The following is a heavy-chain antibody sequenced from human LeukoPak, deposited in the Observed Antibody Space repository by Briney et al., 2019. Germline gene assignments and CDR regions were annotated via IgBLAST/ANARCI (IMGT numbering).Heavy chain of an antibody. Sequence: GGSLRLSCATSGFTVSSNYMSWVRQAPGKGLEWVSVIYSGGSTYYADSVKGRFTISRDNSKNTLYLQMNSLRAEDTAVYYCARSSASITYDSSGYYSDWGQGTLATVSS. CDR2: IYSGGST. CDR1: GFTVSSNY. CDR3: ARSSASITYDSSGYYSD. D-gene: IGHD3-22*01. J-gene: IGHJ4*02. V-gene: IGHV3-66*01.